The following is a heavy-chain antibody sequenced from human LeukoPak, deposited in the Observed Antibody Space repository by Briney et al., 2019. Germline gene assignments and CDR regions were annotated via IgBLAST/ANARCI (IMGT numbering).Heavy chain of an antibody. V-gene: IGHV3-23*01. CDR1: GFTFSSYA. CDR2: ISGSGGST. Sequence: GGSLRLSCAASGFTFSSYAMSWVRQAPGKGLEWVSAISGSGGSTYYADSVKGRFTISRDNSKNTLYLQMNSLRAEDTAVYYCARDNNDTGVHGYWGQGTLVTVSS. J-gene: IGHJ4*02. D-gene: IGHD7-27*01. CDR3: ARDNNDTGVHGY.